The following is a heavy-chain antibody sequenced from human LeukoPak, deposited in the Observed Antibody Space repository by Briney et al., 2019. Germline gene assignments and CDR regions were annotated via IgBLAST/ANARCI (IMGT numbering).Heavy chain of an antibody. CDR1: SGSISNYY. V-gene: IGHV4-4*07. CDR3: ARDDYDSSGYYYSDY. Sequence: SETLSLTCSVSSGSISNYYWSWIRQPAGKGLEWIGRIYTSGSTNYNPSLKSRVTISVDTSRNQFSLRLSSVTAADTAVYYCARDDYDSSGYYYSDYWGQGTLVTVSS. D-gene: IGHD3-22*01. J-gene: IGHJ4*02. CDR2: IYTSGST.